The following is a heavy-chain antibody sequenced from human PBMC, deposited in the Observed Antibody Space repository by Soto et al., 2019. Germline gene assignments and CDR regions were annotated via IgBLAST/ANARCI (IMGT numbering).Heavy chain of an antibody. D-gene: IGHD6-19*01. Sequence: SETLSLTCTVSGGSISSSSYYWGWIRQPPGKGLEWIGSIYYSGSTYYNPSLKSRVTISVDTSKNQFSLKLSSVTAADTAVYYCARLRLVPDAWFDPSGQGTLVTVSS. CDR1: GGSISSSSYY. CDR2: IYYSGST. J-gene: IGHJ5*02. V-gene: IGHV4-39*01. CDR3: ARLRLVPDAWFDP.